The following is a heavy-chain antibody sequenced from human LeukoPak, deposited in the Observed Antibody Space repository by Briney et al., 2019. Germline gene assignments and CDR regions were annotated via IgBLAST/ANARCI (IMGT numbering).Heavy chain of an antibody. CDR2: INVGNGHT. D-gene: IGHD5-24*01. Sequence: GAPVKVSCKASGYTFTGYGVDWVRQAPGQGFEWMGWINVGNGHTKYSQKVQGRVTITRDSSANIVYMELSSLTSEDTAVYYCVRGIWSATRVDYYLDNWGQGTPVTVSS. J-gene: IGHJ4*02. CDR1: GYTFTGYG. V-gene: IGHV1-3*01. CDR3: VRGIWSATRVDYYLDN.